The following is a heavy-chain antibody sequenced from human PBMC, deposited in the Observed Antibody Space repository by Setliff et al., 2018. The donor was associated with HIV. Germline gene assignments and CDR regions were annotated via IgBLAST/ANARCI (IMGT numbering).Heavy chain of an antibody. J-gene: IGHJ4*02. CDR1: GGSFSGYY. D-gene: IGHD3-22*01. CDR2: INHSGST. CDR3: ARCRGMTKTYYYDSSGYYYFDY. Sequence: SETLSLTCGVHGGSFSGYYWSWIRQPPGKGLEWIGEINHSGSTRYNPSLKSRVTISLDTSQNQFSLKLSSVTAADTAMYYCARCRGMTKTYYYDSSGYYYFDYWGQGTLVTVSS. V-gene: IGHV4-34*01.